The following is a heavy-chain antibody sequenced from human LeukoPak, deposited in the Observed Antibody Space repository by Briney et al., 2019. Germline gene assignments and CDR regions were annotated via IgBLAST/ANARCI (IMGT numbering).Heavy chain of an antibody. CDR3: AKDVKERGSHSNSWYYFDY. Sequence: GGSLRLSCAASGFTFNNYAMSWVRQAPGKGLEWVSAISGSGGSTYYADSVKGRFTVSRDNSKNTLYLQMHSLRAEDTAVYYCAKDVKERGSHSNSWYYFDYWGQGTLVTVSS. CDR1: GFTFNNYA. CDR2: ISGSGGST. V-gene: IGHV3-23*01. J-gene: IGHJ4*02. D-gene: IGHD6-13*01.